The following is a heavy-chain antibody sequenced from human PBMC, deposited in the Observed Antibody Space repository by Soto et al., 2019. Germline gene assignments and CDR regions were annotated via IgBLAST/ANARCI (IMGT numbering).Heavy chain of an antibody. CDR1: GGTFSSYA. Sequence: ASVKVSCKASGGTFSSYAISWVRQAPGQGLEWMGGIIPIFGTANYAQKFQGRVTITADESTSTAYMELSSLRSEDTAVYYCARGGVVVPAAIRPHYFDYWGQGTLPTVSS. CDR2: IIPIFGTA. D-gene: IGHD2-2*02. CDR3: ARGGVVVPAAIRPHYFDY. J-gene: IGHJ4*02. V-gene: IGHV1-69*13.